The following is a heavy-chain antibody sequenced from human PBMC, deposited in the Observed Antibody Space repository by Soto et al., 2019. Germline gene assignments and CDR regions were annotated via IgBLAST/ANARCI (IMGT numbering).Heavy chain of an antibody. D-gene: IGHD3-3*01. CDR2: ISSSSSYI. CDR3: ASGAYDFWSGYYPLDY. J-gene: IGHJ4*02. V-gene: IGHV3-21*01. Sequence: GGSLRLSCAASGFTFSSYSMNWVRQAPGKGLEWVSSISSSSSYIYYADSVKGRFTISRDNAKNSLYLQMNSLRAEDTAVYYCASGAYDFWSGYYPLDYWGQGTLVTVSS. CDR1: GFTFSSYS.